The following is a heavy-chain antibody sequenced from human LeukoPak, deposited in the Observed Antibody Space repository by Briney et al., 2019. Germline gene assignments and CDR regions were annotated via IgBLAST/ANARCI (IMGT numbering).Heavy chain of an antibody. D-gene: IGHD6-19*01. CDR3: TRDVPGYSSEFDF. J-gene: IGHJ4*02. CDR2: INPNSGGT. V-gene: IGHV1-2*02. CDR1: GYTFTGYF. Sequence: ASVTVSCKASGYTFTGYFMHWVRQAPGQGLEWMGWINPNSGGTNSAQKFQGRVTMTRDTSISTAYLELSRLTSDDTAVYYCTRDVPGYSSEFDFWGQGTLVTVSS.